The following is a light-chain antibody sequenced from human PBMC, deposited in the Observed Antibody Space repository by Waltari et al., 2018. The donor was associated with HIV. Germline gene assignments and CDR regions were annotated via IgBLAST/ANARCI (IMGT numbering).Light chain of an antibody. Sequence: QSALTQPASVSGSLGQSITFPCTRTSSVIRSSNYIRWYQQHPGKAPKIIIYDVTNRPSGVSNRFSGSKSGNTASLTISGLQAEDEADYYCTSFTSSSAWVFGGGTMLTVL. CDR2: DVT. J-gene: IGLJ3*02. V-gene: IGLV2-14*03. CDR3: TSFTSSSAWV. CDR1: SSVIRSSNY.